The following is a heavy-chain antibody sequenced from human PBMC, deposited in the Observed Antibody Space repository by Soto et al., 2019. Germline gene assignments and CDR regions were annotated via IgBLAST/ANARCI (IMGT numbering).Heavy chain of an antibody. J-gene: IGHJ5*02. V-gene: IGHV4-39*01. CDR3: ATSREVWFGGGFDP. Sequence: QLQLQESGPGLVKPSETLSLTCTVSGGSISSSSYYWGWIRQPPGKGLEWIGSIYYSGSTYYNPSLKSRVTISVDTSKNQFSLKLSSVTAADTAVYYCATSREVWFGGGFDPWGQGTLVTVSS. CDR1: GGSISSSSYY. CDR2: IYYSGST. D-gene: IGHD3-10*01.